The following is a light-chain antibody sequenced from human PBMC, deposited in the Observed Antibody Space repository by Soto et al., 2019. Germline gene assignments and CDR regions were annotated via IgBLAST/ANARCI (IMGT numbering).Light chain of an antibody. V-gene: IGLV2-14*01. CDR2: DVS. J-gene: IGLJ2*01. Sequence: QSALTQPASVSGSPGQSITISCTGTSSDVGGYNYVSWYQQHPGNAPKLMIYDVSNRPSGVSNRFSGSKSGNTASLTISGLQGEDEADYSCRSYTGSSTYVVFGRGTPLTVL. CDR3: RSYTGSSTYVV. CDR1: SSDVGGYNY.